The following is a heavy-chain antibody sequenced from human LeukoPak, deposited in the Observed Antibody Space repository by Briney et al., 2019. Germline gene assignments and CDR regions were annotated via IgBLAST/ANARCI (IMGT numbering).Heavy chain of an antibody. CDR1: GFTFSTYA. Sequence: GGSLRLSCAASGFTFSTYAMHWVRQAPGKGLEWVAIISYDGNYKYYADSLKGRFTISRDNAKNSLYLQMNSLRAEDTAVYYCARDLGPDYWGQGTLVTVSS. V-gene: IGHV3-30-3*01. CDR3: ARDLGPDY. J-gene: IGHJ4*02. CDR2: ISYDGNYK.